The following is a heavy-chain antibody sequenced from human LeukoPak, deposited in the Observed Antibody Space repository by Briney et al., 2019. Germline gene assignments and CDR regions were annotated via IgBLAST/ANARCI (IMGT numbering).Heavy chain of an antibody. Sequence: PSETLSLTCTVSGGSISSSSYYWGWIRQPPGKGLEWIGYIHYSGSTNYNPSLKSRVTISVDTSKNQFSLRLNSVTAADTALYYCARGSRGGYNWFDPWGQGTLVIVSS. V-gene: IGHV4-61*05. J-gene: IGHJ5*02. D-gene: IGHD3-10*01. CDR2: IHYSGST. CDR3: ARGSRGGYNWFDP. CDR1: GGSISSSSYY.